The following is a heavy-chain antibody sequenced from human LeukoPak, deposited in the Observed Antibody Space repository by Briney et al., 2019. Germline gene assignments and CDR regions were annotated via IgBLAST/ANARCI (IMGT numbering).Heavy chain of an antibody. D-gene: IGHD3-22*01. J-gene: IGHJ3*02. CDR2: IYYSGST. CDR1: GGSICSSSYY. CDR3: ASSSGYYYDSSGGAFDI. V-gene: IGHV4-39*01. Sequence: SETPSLTCTVSGGSICSSSYYWGWIRQPPGKGLEWIGSIYYSGSTYYNPSLKSRVTISVDTSKNQFSLKLSSVTAADTAVYYCASSSGYYYDSSGGAFDIWGQGTMVTVSS.